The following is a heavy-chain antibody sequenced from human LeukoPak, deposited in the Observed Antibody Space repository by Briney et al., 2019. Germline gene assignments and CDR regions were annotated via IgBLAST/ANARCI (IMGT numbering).Heavy chain of an antibody. CDR2: RYYSGST. CDR3: ARVRGDFETD. CDR1: GGSISSYY. Sequence: SETLSLTCSVSGGSISSYYWTWIRQPPGKGLEWIGYRYYSGSTTYNPSLKSRVTISVDTSKSQFSLKLISVTAAGTAIYYCARVRGDFETDWGQGTLVTVSS. V-gene: IGHV4-59*01. J-gene: IGHJ1*01. D-gene: IGHD3-16*01.